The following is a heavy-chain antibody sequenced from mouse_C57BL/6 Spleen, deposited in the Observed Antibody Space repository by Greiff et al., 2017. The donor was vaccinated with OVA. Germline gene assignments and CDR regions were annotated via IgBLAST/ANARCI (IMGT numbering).Heavy chain of an antibody. Sequence: VQLQQPGAELVRPGSSVKLSCKASGYTFTSYWMDWVKQRPGQGLEWIGNIYPSDSETHYNQKFKDKATLTVDKSSSTAYMQLSSLTSEDSAVYYCAKTAQAPYYYSMDYWGQGTSVTVSS. J-gene: IGHJ4*01. V-gene: IGHV1-61*01. CDR2: IYPSDSET. D-gene: IGHD3-2*02. CDR1: GYTFTSYW. CDR3: AKTAQAPYYYSMDY.